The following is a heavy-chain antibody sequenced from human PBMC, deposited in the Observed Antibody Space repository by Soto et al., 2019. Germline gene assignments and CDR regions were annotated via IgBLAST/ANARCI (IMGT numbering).Heavy chain of an antibody. Sequence: QVQLVQSGAEVKKPGASVKVSCKASGYTFTNYYIHWVQQAPGQGLEWMGIINPTGGSTNYAQKFQGRVTLTMDTSTSTVYMELSSLRFEDTAVYYCARDLAAADYWGQGTLVTVSS. CDR2: INPTGGST. CDR1: GYTFTNYY. J-gene: IGHJ4*02. V-gene: IGHV1-46*01. CDR3: ARDLAAADY. D-gene: IGHD6-13*01.